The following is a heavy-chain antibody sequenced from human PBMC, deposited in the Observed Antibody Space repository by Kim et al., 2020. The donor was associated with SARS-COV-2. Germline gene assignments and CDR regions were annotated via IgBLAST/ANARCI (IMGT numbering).Heavy chain of an antibody. V-gene: IGHV4-59*01. CDR2: IYYSGST. CDR3: ARDHREWLQYTANWYFDL. CDR1: GGSISSYY. Sequence: SETLSLTCTVSGGSISSYYWSWIRQPPGKGLEWIWYIYYSGSTNYNPSLKSRVTISVDTSKNQFSLKLSSVTAADPAVYYCARDHREWLQYTANWYFDLWGRGTLVTVSS. J-gene: IGHJ2*01. D-gene: IGHD3-3*01.